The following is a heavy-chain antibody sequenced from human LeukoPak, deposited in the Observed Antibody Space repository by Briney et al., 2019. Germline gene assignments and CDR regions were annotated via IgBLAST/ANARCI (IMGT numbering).Heavy chain of an antibody. J-gene: IGHJ6*03. D-gene: IGHD3-10*01. Sequence: SETLSLTCSVSGGTVSGGSISSYYWSWIRQSPGKGLEWIGYIYYSGSTNYNPSPKSRVTISVDTSKNQFSLKLSSVTAADTAVYYCATMGNSGSYPFYYYYMDVWGKGTTVTVSS. CDR2: IYYSGST. CDR1: GGSISSYY. CDR3: ATMGNSGSYPFYYYYMDV. V-gene: IGHV4-59*01.